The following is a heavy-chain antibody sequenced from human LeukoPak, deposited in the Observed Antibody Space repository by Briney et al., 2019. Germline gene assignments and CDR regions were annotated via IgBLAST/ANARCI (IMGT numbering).Heavy chain of an antibody. J-gene: IGHJ4*02. CDR3: ARSEINDYFKY. D-gene: IGHD3-16*01. V-gene: IGHV4-34*01. CDR2: INHSGST. Sequence: SETLSLTCAVYGGSFSGYYWSWIRQPPGKGLEWIGEINHSGSTNYNPSPKSRVTLSVDTSKNQVSLKLTSVSAADTAVYYCARSEINDYFKYWGPGILVTVST. CDR1: GGSFSGYY.